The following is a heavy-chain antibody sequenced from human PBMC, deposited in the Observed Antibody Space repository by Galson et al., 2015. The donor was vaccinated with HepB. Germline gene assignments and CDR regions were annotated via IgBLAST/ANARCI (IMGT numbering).Heavy chain of an antibody. V-gene: IGHV1-69*04. J-gene: IGHJ4*02. Sequence: SVKVSCKASGGTFSSYTISWVRQAPGQGLEWMGRINPILGIANYAQKFQGRVTITADKSTSTAYMELSSLRSEDTAVYYCAGEVSSGWPFDYWGQETLVTVSS. CDR3: AGEVSSGWPFDY. CDR2: INPILGIA. D-gene: IGHD6-19*01. CDR1: GGTFSSYT.